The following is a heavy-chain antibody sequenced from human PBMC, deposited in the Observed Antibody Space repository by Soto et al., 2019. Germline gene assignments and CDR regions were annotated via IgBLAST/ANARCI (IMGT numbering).Heavy chain of an antibody. Sequence: GGSLRLSCAASGIILTNYAMSWVRQAPGKGLEWVSGINDRGDDTYHADSVKGRFTISRDNSRNTLYLQMNSLRAEDTAVYFCARKTGGNYPFDYWGQGTLVTVSS. CDR3: ARKTGGNYPFDY. J-gene: IGHJ4*02. CDR2: INDRGDDT. CDR1: GIILTNYA. V-gene: IGHV3-23*01. D-gene: IGHD1-26*01.